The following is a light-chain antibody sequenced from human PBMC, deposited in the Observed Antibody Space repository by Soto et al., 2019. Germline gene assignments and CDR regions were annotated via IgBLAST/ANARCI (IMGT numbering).Light chain of an antibody. V-gene: IGKV3-20*01. CDR1: QSVSSSY. Sequence: EIVLTQSPGTLSLSPGERATLSCRASQSVSSSYLAWYQQKPGQAPRLLIYGASSSATGIPDRFSVSGSGTDFTLTISSLQPEDFATYYCQQSYNTPPTFGGGTKVEIK. CDR3: QQSYNTPPT. J-gene: IGKJ4*01. CDR2: GAS.